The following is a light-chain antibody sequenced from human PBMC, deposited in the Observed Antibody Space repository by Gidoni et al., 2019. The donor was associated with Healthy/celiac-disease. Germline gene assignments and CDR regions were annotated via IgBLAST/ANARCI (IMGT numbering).Light chain of an antibody. CDR2: GAS. CDR3: QQYGSSPPLT. CDR1: QSVSSSY. Sequence: EIVLPQSPGTLSLSPGERATLSCRASQSVSSSYLAWYQQKPGQAPRRLIYGASSRATGIPDRFSGSGSGTDFTLTISRLEPEDFAVYYCQQYGSSPPLTFGGGTKVEIK. V-gene: IGKV3-20*01. J-gene: IGKJ4*01.